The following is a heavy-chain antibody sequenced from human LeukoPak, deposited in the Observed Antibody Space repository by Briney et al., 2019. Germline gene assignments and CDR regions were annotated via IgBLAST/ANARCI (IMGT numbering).Heavy chain of an antibody. CDR2: ISSNGDNT. CDR1: GFPFNTYA. D-gene: IGHD2-15*01. Sequence: GGSLRLSCSASGFPFNTYAIHWVRQAPGKGLEYVAGISSNGDNTDFADSAKGRFTISRDNSKSTLFLQMNSLRAEDTAVYFCTRDSALLVVAFDLWGQGTVVTVSS. J-gene: IGHJ3*01. V-gene: IGHV3-64D*06. CDR3: TRDSALLVVAFDL.